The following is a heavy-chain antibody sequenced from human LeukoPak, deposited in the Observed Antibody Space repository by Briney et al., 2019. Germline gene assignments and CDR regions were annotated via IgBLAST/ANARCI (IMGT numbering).Heavy chain of an antibody. CDR1: GGSFSGYY. V-gene: IGHV4-34*01. CDR3: ARGRGYGDYEPNYYYYGMDV. CDR2: INHSGST. J-gene: IGHJ6*02. Sequence: SETLSLTCAVYGGSFSGYYWSWIRQPPGKGLEWIGEINHSGSTNYNPSLKSRVTISVDTSKNQFSLKLSSVTAADTAVYYCARGRGYGDYEPNYYYYGMDVWGQGTTVTVSS. D-gene: IGHD4-17*01.